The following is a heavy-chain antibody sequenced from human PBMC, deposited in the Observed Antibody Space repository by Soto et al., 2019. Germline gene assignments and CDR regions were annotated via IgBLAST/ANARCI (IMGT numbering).Heavy chain of an antibody. V-gene: IGHV1-69*02. Sequence: QVQLVQSGAEVKKPGSSVKVSCKASGGTFSSYTISWVRQAPGQGLEWMGRIIPILGIANYAQKFQGRVTIPADNSRSTAYMELSSLRSEDTAVYYCARQDIVVVVAATGWFDPWGQGPLVTVSS. CDR1: GGTFSSYT. CDR3: ARQDIVVVVAATGWFDP. CDR2: IIPILGIA. J-gene: IGHJ5*02. D-gene: IGHD2-15*01.